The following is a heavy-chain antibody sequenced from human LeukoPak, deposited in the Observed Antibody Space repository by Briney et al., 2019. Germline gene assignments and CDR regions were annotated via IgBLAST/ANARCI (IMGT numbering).Heavy chain of an antibody. D-gene: IGHD4-11*01. CDR2: IRSRAYGATT. CDR3: AKEPGSNSLGYMDV. V-gene: IGHV3-49*03. Sequence: GGSLRLSCTASGFTFGDYALSWFRQAPGKGLEWVAFIRSRAYGATTEYAASVKDRFTISRDDSESIAYLHMNSLRAEDTAVYYCAKEPGSNSLGYMDVWGKGTTVTVSS. CDR1: GFTFGDYA. J-gene: IGHJ6*03.